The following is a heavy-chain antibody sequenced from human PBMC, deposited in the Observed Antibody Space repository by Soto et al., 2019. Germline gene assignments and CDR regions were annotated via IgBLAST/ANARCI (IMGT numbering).Heavy chain of an antibody. V-gene: IGHV1-18*01. CDR3: ARDDSIPTIAVSARRRYFDY. CDR1: GYTFTSYG. Sequence: QVPLVQSGAEVKKPGASVKVSCKASGYTFTSYGIIWVRQAPGQGLEWMGWISAYNGNTNYAQKLQGRVTMTTDTSTSTAYMELRSMRSDDTAVYYCARDDSIPTIAVSARRRYFDYWGQGTLVTVSS. CDR2: ISAYNGNT. D-gene: IGHD6-19*01. J-gene: IGHJ4*02.